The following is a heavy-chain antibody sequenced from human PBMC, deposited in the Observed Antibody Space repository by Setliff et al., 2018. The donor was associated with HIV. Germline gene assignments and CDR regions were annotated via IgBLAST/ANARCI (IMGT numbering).Heavy chain of an antibody. CDR3: AREGKTALVTKYFDY. Sequence: PSETLSLTCTVSSGSISSGTYYWSWIRQYPGKGLEWIGYIDYSGSAFYNPSIKSRITISRDTSKNQFSLKMNSVTAADTAVYYCAREGKTALVTKYFDYWGHGKLVTVSS. J-gene: IGHJ4*01. CDR1: SGSISSGTYY. V-gene: IGHV4-31*03. CDR2: IDYSGSA. D-gene: IGHD5-18*01.